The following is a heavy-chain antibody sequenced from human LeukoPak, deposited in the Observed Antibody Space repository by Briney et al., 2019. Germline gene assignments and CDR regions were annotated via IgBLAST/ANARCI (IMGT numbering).Heavy chain of an antibody. D-gene: IGHD4-17*01. J-gene: IGHJ1*01. CDR2: ISSSSSYI. CDR1: GFTFSSYS. V-gene: IGHV3-21*01. Sequence: GGSLRLSCAASGFTFSSYSMNWVRQAPGKGLEWVSSISSSSSYIYYADSVKGRFTISRDNAKNSLYLQMNSLRAEDTAVYYCARDRPSRGKNPDFYGRDTEYFQHWGQGTLVTVSS. CDR3: ARDRPSRGKNPDFYGRDTEYFQH.